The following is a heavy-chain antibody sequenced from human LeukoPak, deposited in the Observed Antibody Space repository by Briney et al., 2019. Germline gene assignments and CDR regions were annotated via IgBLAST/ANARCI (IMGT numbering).Heavy chain of an antibody. D-gene: IGHD6-6*01. J-gene: IGHJ6*02. CDR3: ARDLPSRALGMDV. Sequence: SQTLSLTCAVYGGSFSGYYWSWIRQPPGKGLEWIGEINHSGSTNYNPSLKSRVTISVDTSKNQFSLKLSSVTAADTAVYYCARDLPSRALGMDVWGQGTTVTVSS. V-gene: IGHV4-34*01. CDR1: GGSFSGYY. CDR2: INHSGST.